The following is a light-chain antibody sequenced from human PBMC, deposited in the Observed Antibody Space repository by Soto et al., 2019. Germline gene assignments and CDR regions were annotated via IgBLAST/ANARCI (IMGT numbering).Light chain of an antibody. CDR2: GAS. J-gene: IGKJ1*01. Sequence: EIVLTQSPGTLSLSPGERATLSCRASQSVSSSYLAWYQQKGGQAPRLLIYGASSRATGIPDRFSGSGSGTDSTLTISRLEPEDFAVYYCQQYVRSPWTFGQGTMVEIK. CDR3: QQYVRSPWT. V-gene: IGKV3-20*01. CDR1: QSVSSSY.